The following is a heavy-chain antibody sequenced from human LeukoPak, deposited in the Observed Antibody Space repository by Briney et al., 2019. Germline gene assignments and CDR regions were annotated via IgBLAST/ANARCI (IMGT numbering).Heavy chain of an antibody. D-gene: IGHD3-22*01. Sequence: PGGSLRLSCAASGFTFSSYAMSWVRQAPGKGLEWVAVISYDGSNKYYADSVKGRFTISRDNAKNTLYLQMNSLRAEDTAVYYCARTSYDSRGYYDYWGQGTLVTVSS. J-gene: IGHJ4*02. CDR1: GFTFSSYA. CDR3: ARTSYDSRGYYDY. V-gene: IGHV3-30-3*01. CDR2: ISYDGSNK.